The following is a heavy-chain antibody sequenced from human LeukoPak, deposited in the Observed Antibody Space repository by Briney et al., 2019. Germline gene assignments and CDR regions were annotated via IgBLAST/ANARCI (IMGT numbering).Heavy chain of an antibody. CDR2: ISGSGGST. J-gene: IGHJ1*01. V-gene: IGHV3-23*01. CDR3: AKTGLGPPIYYYGSGEFQH. D-gene: IGHD3-10*01. Sequence: GGSLRLSCAASGFTFSSYAMSWVRQAPGKGLEWVSAISGSGGSTYYADSVKGRFTIPRDNSKNTLYLQMNSLRAEDTAVYYCAKTGLGPPIYYYGSGEFQHWGQGTLVTVSS. CDR1: GFTFSSYA.